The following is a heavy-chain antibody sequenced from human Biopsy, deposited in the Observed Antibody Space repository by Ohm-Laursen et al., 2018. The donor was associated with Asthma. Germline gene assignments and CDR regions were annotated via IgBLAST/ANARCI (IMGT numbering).Heavy chain of an antibody. CDR3: ARTYYDFLTGQVKDVFGV. D-gene: IGHD3-9*01. V-gene: IGHV1-3*04. Sequence: ASLKVSCKTSGYNFISFAIHWVRQAPGQRLEWMGWVNTGNGDTKYSQKFQGRVTITRDTSASTAYMELRSLRSEDTATYYCARTYYDFLTGQVKDVFGVWGQGTMVTVSS. CDR2: VNTGNGDT. CDR1: GYNFISFA. J-gene: IGHJ3*01.